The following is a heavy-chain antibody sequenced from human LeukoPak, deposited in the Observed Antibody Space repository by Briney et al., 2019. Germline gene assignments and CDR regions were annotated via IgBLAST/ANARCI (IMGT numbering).Heavy chain of an antibody. J-gene: IGHJ4*02. Sequence: SETLSLTCTVSGYSISSGYYWGCIRQPPGKGLGWIGTIGIDHSGSTYYNPSLKSRVTISVDTSKNQFSLKPTSVTAADTAVYYCARDSSTTSNPYFDHWGQGTLVTVSS. CDR2: IGIDHSGST. V-gene: IGHV4-38-2*02. CDR1: GYSISSGYY. CDR3: ARDSSTTSNPYFDH. D-gene: IGHD1-26*01.